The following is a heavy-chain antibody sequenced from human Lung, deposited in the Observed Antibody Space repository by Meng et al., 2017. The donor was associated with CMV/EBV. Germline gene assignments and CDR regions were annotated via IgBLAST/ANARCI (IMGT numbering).Heavy chain of an antibody. J-gene: IGHJ6*02. CDR3: ARDRPDCSSTSCYTTYYGMDV. CDR2: ISYDGSNK. V-gene: IGHV3-30-3*01. CDR1: GFTFSSYA. Sequence: GGSLRLXCAASGFTFSSYAMHWVRQAPGKGLEWVAVISYDGSNKYYADSVKGRFTISRDNSKNTLYLQMNSLRAEDTAVYYCARDRPDCSSTSCYTTYYGMDVWGQGTTVTVSS. D-gene: IGHD2-2*02.